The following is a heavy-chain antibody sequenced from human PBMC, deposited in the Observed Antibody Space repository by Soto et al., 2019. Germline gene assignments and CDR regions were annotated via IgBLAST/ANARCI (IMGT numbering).Heavy chain of an antibody. J-gene: IGHJ4*02. V-gene: IGHV3-23*01. D-gene: IGHD6-19*01. CDR3: AKGSSGWYERFDY. Sequence: EVQLLESGGGLVQPGGSLRLSCAASGFTFSSYAMSWVRQAPGKGLEWVSAISGSGGSTYYAGSVKGRFTISRDNSKNTLYLQMNGVRAEDTAVYYCAKGSSGWYERFDYWGQGTLVTVSS. CDR1: GFTFSSYA. CDR2: ISGSGGST.